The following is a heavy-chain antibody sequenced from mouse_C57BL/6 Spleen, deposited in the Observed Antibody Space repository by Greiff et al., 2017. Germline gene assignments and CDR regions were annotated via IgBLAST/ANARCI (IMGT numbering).Heavy chain of an antibody. J-gene: IGHJ2*01. CDR1: GYTFTSYW. D-gene: IGHD3-2*02. CDR2: IDPSDSYT. Sequence: QVQLQQPGAELVKPGASVKLSCKASGYTFTSYWMQWVKQRPGQGLEWIGEIDPSDSYTNYNQKFKGKATLTVDTSSSTAYMQLSSLTSEDSAVYYCARRQLRLQNYVDYWGQGTTLTVSS. CDR3: ARRQLRLQNYVDY. V-gene: IGHV1-50*01.